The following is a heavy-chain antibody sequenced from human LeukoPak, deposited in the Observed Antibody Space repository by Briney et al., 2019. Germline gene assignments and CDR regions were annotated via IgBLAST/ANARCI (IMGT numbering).Heavy chain of an antibody. D-gene: IGHD1-26*01. CDR3: ARGGVGAPFDY. Sequence: GGSLRLSCAASGFTFDDYGMSWVRQAPGKGLEWVSGINWNGGSTGYADSVKGRFAISRDNAKNSLYLQMNSLRAEDTALYHCARGGVGAPFDYWGQGTLVTVSS. J-gene: IGHJ4*02. CDR2: INWNGGST. CDR1: GFTFDDYG. V-gene: IGHV3-20*01.